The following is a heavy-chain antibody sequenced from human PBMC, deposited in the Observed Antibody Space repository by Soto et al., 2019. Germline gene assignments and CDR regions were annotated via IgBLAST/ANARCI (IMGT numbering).Heavy chain of an antibody. CDR1: GGSISSGGYY. V-gene: IGHV4-31*03. CDR2: VYYSGST. Sequence: QVQLQESGPGLVQPSQTLSLTCTVSGGSISSGGYYWSWIRQHPGKGLEWIGYVYYSGSTYYNPSLKCRVTISVDASTKQFSLKLSSVTAADTAVYYCARQWVVWGGDGSRAFDIWGQGTMVTVSS. D-gene: IGHD2-21*02. J-gene: IGHJ3*02. CDR3: ARQWVVWGGDGSRAFDI.